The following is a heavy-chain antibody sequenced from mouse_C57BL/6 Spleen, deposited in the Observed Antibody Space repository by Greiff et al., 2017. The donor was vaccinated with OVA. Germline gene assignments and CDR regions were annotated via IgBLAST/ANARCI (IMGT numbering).Heavy chain of an antibody. D-gene: IGHD3-2*01. CDR1: GYTFTSYW. V-gene: IGHV1-7*01. CDR3: ASSKRQLYFDY. CDR2: INPSSGYT. J-gene: IGHJ2*01. Sequence: QVHVKQSGAELAKPGASVKLSCKASGYTFTSYWMHWVKQRPGQGLEWIGYINPSSGYTKYNQKFKDKATLTADKSSSTAYMQLSSLTYEDSAVYYCASSKRQLYFDYWGQGTTLTVSS.